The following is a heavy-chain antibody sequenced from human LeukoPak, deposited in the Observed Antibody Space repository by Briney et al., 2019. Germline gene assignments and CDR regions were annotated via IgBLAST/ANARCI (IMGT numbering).Heavy chain of an antibody. D-gene: IGHD2-21*02. V-gene: IGHV4-4*02. J-gene: IGHJ4*02. CDR2: IHRSGST. CDR3: ARGPYCGGDCYPDY. Sequence: SETLSLTCAVSGGSISSSAWWCWVRQPPGKGLEWIGEIHRSGSTYYNPSLESRLTMSLDKSKNQFSLNLYSVTAADTAVYYCARGPYCGGDCYPDYWGQGTLVTVSS. CDR1: GGSISSSAW.